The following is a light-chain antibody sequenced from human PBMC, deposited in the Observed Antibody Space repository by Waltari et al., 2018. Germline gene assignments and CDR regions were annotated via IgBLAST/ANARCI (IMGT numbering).Light chain of an antibody. CDR3: QQYYDWPPIT. Sequence: CRASQGVSSSLAGYQHRPGQAPRLLIAGASTRATGVPTRFSGSGSGTEFTLTISSLQSEDFAVYYCQQYYDWPPITFGQGTHLEVK. V-gene: IGKV3-15*01. CDR1: QGVSSS. J-gene: IGKJ5*01. CDR2: GAS.